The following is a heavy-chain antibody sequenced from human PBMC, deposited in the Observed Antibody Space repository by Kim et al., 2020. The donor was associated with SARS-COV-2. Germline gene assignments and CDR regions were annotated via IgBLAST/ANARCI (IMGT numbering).Heavy chain of an antibody. J-gene: IGHJ5*02. CDR2: IYYSGST. Sequence: SETLSLTCTVSGGSISSYYWSWIRQPPGKGLEWIGYIYYSGSTNYNPSLKSRVTISVDTSKNQFSLKLSSVTAADTAVYYCARGGGSYYLANWFDPWGQGTLVTVSS. CDR3: ARGGGSYYLANWFDP. D-gene: IGHD1-26*01. V-gene: IGHV4-59*01. CDR1: GGSISSYY.